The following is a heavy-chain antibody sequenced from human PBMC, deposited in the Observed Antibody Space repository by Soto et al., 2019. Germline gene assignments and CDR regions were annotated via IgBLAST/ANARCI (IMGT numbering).Heavy chain of an antibody. J-gene: IGHJ4*02. CDR2: IYYSGST. Sequence: SETLSLTCTVSGGSISSSSYYWGWIRQPPGKGLEWIGSIYYSGSTYYNPSLKSRVTISVDTSKNQFSLKLSSVTAADTAVYYCAIFFYDYIWGSYRYFDYWGQGTLVPVSS. CDR3: AIFFYDYIWGSYRYFDY. CDR1: GGSISSSSYY. D-gene: IGHD3-16*02. V-gene: IGHV4-39*01.